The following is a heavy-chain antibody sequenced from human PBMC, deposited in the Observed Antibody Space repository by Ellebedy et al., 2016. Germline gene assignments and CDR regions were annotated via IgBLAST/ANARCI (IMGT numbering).Heavy chain of an antibody. CDR1: GFTFSGSA. CDR2: ISGSGSST. J-gene: IGHJ3*02. CDR3: AKGTMVRGVIILAFDI. Sequence: GESLKISCATSGFTFSGSAMHWVRQAPEKGLEWVSDISGSGSSTYYADSVKGRFTISRDNSKNTLYLQMNSLRAEDTAVYYCAKGTMVRGVIILAFDIWGQGTMVTVSS. D-gene: IGHD3-10*01. V-gene: IGHV3-23*01.